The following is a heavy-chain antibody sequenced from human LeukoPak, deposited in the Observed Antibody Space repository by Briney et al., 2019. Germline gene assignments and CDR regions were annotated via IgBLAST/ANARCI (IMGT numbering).Heavy chain of an antibody. CDR2: ISYDGSSK. V-gene: IGHV3-30-3*02. CDR1: GFTFSTYT. Sequence: GGSLRLSCAASGFTFSTYTMHWVRQAPGKGLEWVAVISYDGSSKYYADSVKGRFTISRDNSKNTLYLQMNSLRVEDTAVYYCAKQLGYCSDGSCYFPYWGQGTLVTVSS. CDR3: AKQLGYCSDGSCYFPY. J-gene: IGHJ4*02. D-gene: IGHD2-15*01.